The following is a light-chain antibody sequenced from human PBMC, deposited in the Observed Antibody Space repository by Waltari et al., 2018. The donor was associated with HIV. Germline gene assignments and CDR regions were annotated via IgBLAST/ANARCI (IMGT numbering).Light chain of an antibody. CDR1: SSNIGSNS. V-gene: IGLV1-44*01. CDR2: STN. J-gene: IGLJ3*02. CDR3: AAWDDSLNGWV. Sequence: QSVLTQSPSASGTPGQRVTISCSGSSSNIGSNSVDWYQQLPGTAPKPLTYSTNQRPSGVPDRFSGSKSGTSASLAISGLQSEDEADYYCAAWDDSLNGWVFGGGTKLTVL.